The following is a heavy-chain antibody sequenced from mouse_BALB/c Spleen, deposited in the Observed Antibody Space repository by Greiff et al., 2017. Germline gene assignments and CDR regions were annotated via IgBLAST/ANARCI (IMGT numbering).Heavy chain of an antibody. V-gene: IGHV14-3*02. CDR2: IDPANGNT. Sequence: DVKLVESGAELVKPGASVKLSCTASGFNIKDTYMHWVKQRPEQGLEWIGRIDPANGNTKYDPKFQGKATITADTSSNTAYLQLSSLTSEDTAVYYCARDDGYAWGQGTLVTVSA. J-gene: IGHJ3*01. D-gene: IGHD2-3*01. CDR1: GFNIKDTY. CDR3: ARDDGYA.